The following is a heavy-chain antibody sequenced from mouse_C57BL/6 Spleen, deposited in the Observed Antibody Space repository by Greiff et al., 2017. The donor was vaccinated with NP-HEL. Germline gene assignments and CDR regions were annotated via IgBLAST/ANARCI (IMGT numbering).Heavy chain of an antibody. D-gene: IGHD2-5*01. Sequence: QVQLQQPGAELVKPGASVKMSCKASGYTFTSYWITWVKQRPGQGLEWIGDIYPGSGSTNYNEKFKCKATLTVDTSSSTAYMQLSSLTSEDSAVYYSTRYTYYSNPEAMDYWGQGTSVTVSS. CDR2: IYPGSGST. J-gene: IGHJ4*01. V-gene: IGHV1-55*01. CDR1: GYTFTSYW. CDR3: TRYTYYSNPEAMDY.